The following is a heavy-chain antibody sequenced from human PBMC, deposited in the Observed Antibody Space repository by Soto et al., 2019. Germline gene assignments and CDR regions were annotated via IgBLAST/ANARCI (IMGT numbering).Heavy chain of an antibody. CDR3: ARSRANLDSSGYYSPDY. CDR2: IIPIFGTA. CDR1: GGTFSSYA. J-gene: IGHJ4*02. V-gene: IGHV1-69*13. Sequence: GASVKVSCKASGGTFSSYAISWVRQAPGQGLEWMGGIIPIFGTANYAQKFQGRVTITADESTSTAYMELSSLRSEDTAVYYCARSRANLDSSGYYSPDYWGQGTLVTVSS. D-gene: IGHD3-22*01.